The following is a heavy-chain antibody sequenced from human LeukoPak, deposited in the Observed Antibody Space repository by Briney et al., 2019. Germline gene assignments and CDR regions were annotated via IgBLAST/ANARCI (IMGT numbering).Heavy chain of an antibody. Sequence: GGSLRLSCAASGFTFSSYWMSWVRQAPGKGLEWVANIKQDGSEKYYVDSVKGRFTISRDNAKISLYLQMNSLRAEDTAVYYCARGFMLSIGSFDPWGQGTLVTVTS. D-gene: IGHD1-1*01. CDR2: IKQDGSEK. CDR1: GFTFSSYW. CDR3: ARGFMLSIGSFDP. V-gene: IGHV3-7*01. J-gene: IGHJ5*02.